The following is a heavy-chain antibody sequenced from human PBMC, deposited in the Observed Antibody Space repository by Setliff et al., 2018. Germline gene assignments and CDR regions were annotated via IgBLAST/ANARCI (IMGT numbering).Heavy chain of an antibody. Sequence: PGGSLRLSCAGSGFTFSSYAMHWVHQAPGKGLEWVSSISSSSSYIYYADSVKGRFTISRDNAKNSLYLQMTSLRAEDTAIYYCARTTGYRLEGDFDYWGQGTLVTVSS. J-gene: IGHJ4*02. CDR1: GFTFSSYA. D-gene: IGHD3-16*01. CDR2: ISSSSSYI. CDR3: ARTTGYRLEGDFDY. V-gene: IGHV3-21*04.